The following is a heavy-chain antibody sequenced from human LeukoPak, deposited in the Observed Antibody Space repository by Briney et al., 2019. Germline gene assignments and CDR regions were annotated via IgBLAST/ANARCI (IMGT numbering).Heavy chain of an antibody. J-gene: IGHJ4*02. CDR2: ISGSGGST. D-gene: IGHD3-16*01. CDR3: AKSDYDYIRGSCGDY. Sequence: GGSLRLSCAASGFTFSSYAMSWVRQAPGKGLEWVSAISGSGGSTYYADSVKGRFTISRDNSKNTLYLQMNSLRAEDTAVYYCAKSDYDYIRGSCGDYWGQGTLVTVSS. CDR1: GFTFSSYA. V-gene: IGHV3-23*01.